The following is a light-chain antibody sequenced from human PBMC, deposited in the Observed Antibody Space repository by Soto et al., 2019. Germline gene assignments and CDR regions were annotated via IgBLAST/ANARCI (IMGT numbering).Light chain of an antibody. CDR3: AAWDGSLNGHV. Sequence: SVLTPPPSVSWTLGRVVTISCSGSTSNIGENTVGWFQQLPGTAPKVLIYVTDKRPSGVPDRFSGSKSGTSAYLAISGLQSEDEADYYCAAWDGSLNGHVFGTGTKVTVL. CDR1: TSNIGENT. V-gene: IGLV1-44*01. CDR2: VTD. J-gene: IGLJ1*01.